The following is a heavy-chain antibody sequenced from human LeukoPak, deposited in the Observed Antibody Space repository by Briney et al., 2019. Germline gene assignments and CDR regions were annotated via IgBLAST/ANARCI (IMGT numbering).Heavy chain of an antibody. CDR2: ISSSSSYI. J-gene: IGHJ3*02. Sequence: GGSLRLSCAASGFTFSSYSMNWVRQAPGKGLERVSSISSSSSYIYYADSVKGRFTISRDNAKNSLYLQMNSLRAEDTAVYYCARALPSPLYSGSYADAFDIWGQGTMVTVSS. CDR1: GFTFSSYS. CDR3: ARALPSPLYSGSYADAFDI. D-gene: IGHD1-26*01. V-gene: IGHV3-21*01.